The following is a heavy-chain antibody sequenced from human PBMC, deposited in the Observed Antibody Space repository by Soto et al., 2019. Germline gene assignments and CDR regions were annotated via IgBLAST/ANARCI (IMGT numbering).Heavy chain of an antibody. CDR1: GFTFEDYS. CDR3: TKRRSARPGFDAFDL. D-gene: IGHD3-10*01. Sequence: RRLSCVASGFTFEDYSLHWVRQVPGKGLEWVAGISGNSGSSGYADSVRGRFTVSRDNAKNSLFLQMSSLSPEDTALYYCTKRRSARPGFDAFDLWGQGTMVTVSS. J-gene: IGHJ3*01. V-gene: IGHV3-9*01. CDR2: ISGNSGSS.